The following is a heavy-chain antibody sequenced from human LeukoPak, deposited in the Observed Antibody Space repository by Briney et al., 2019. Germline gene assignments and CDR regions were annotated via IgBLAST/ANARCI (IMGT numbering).Heavy chain of an antibody. V-gene: IGHV3-74*01. CDR1: GFTLSNSW. CDR3: ARDASRGLYYDFWSGYQYYFDY. D-gene: IGHD3-3*01. CDR2: TNGDGSDT. Sequence: GGSLRLSCAASGFTLSNSWMHWVRQAPGKGLVWVSRTNGDGSDTSYADSVKGRFTISRDNAKNSLYLQMNSLRAEDTAVYYCARDASRGLYYDFWSGYQYYFDYWGQGTLVTVSS. J-gene: IGHJ4*02.